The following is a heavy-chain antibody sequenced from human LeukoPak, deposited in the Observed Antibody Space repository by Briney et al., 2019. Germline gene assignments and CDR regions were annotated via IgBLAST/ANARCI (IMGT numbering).Heavy chain of an antibody. D-gene: IGHD3-22*01. CDR2: IIPIFGTA. CDR1: GGTFSSYA. V-gene: IGHV1-69*06. J-gene: IGHJ3*02. CDR3: ARAHYYDSSGYDGDAFDI. Sequence: SVKVSCKASGGTFSSYAISWVRQASGQGLEWMGGIIPIFGTANYAQKFQGRVTITADKSTSTAYMELSSLRSEDTAVYYCARAHYYDSSGYDGDAFDIWGQGTMVTVSS.